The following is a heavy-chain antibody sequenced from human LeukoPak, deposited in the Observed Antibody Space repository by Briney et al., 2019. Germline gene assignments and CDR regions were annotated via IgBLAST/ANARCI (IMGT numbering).Heavy chain of an antibody. CDR2: ISSSSTYI. CDR3: ASPGQLLWFGELPGLDY. D-gene: IGHD3-10*01. J-gene: IGHJ4*02. CDR1: GFTFSNYS. V-gene: IGHV3-21*01. Sequence: GGSLRLSCAASGFTFSNYSMNWVRQAPGKGLEWVSSISSSSTYIYYADSVRGRFTISRDSAKNSLYLQMNSLRAEDTAMYFCASPGQLLWFGELPGLDYWGQGTLVTVSS.